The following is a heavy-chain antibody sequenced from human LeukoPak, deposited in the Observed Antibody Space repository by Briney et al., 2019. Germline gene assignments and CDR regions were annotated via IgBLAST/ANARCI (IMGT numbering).Heavy chain of an antibody. CDR3: ATPGGSGDYPYPTYFNY. V-gene: IGHV3-53*01. D-gene: IGHD3-10*01. Sequence: PGGSLRLSCAASGFTFSDYYMTWVRQAPGKGLEWVSVFYSGGSAYYADSVKGRFTISRDLSTNTLFLQMISLRAEDTAVYYCATPGGSGDYPYPTYFNYWGQGTLITVSS. CDR2: FYSGGSA. CDR1: GFTFSDYY. J-gene: IGHJ4*02.